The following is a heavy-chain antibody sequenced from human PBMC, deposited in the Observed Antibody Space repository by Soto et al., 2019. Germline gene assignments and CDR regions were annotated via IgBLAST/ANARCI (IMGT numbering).Heavy chain of an antibody. CDR3: ARQEANFVGGQSFFDS. CDR1: GDTISSGDYY. D-gene: IGHD2-21*01. Sequence: QVQLQESGPGLVKPSQTLSLTCTVSGDTISSGDYYWSWIRQPPGKGLEWIGYIYYSGVTYYSPSLKGRLTTSFATPKPQSARKVASVTAAYTAVYYCARQEANFVGGQSFFDSWSQEALVTVAS. J-gene: IGHJ4*02. CDR2: IYYSGVT. V-gene: IGHV4-30-4*08.